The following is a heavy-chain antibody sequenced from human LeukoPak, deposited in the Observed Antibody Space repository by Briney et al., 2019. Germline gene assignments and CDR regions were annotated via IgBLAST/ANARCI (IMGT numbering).Heavy chain of an antibody. J-gene: IGHJ4*02. CDR2: ISGGGGNT. CDR3: ARDLGDYGNY. CDR1: KFAFSSYA. D-gene: IGHD4-17*01. Sequence: GGSLRLSCAACKFAFSSYAMSWVRQAPGKGLEWVSAISGGGGNTYYADSVKGRFTISRDNSKNTLYLQMNSLRDEDTAVYYCARDLGDYGNYWGQGTLVTISS. V-gene: IGHV3-23*01.